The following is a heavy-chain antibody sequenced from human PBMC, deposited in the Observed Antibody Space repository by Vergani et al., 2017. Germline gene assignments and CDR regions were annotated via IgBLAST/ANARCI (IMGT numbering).Heavy chain of an antibody. D-gene: IGHD3-22*01. Sequence: EVQLVESGGGLVQPGGSLRLSCAASGFTFSRHWMHWVRQAPGKGLVWVSRVNPEVTNTPYADSVKGRFTISRDNAKNMMYLQLNSLRDEDTAVYYCASGVGDYYDSSGYYGTLDYWGQGTLVTVSS. CDR3: ASGVGDYYDSSGYYGTLDY. CDR1: GFTFSRHW. J-gene: IGHJ4*02. V-gene: IGHV3-74*01. CDR2: VNPEVTNT.